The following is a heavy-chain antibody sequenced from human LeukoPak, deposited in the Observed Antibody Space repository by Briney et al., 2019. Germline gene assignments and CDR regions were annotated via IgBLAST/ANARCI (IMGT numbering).Heavy chain of an antibody. J-gene: IGHJ6*03. Sequence: GGSLRLSCAASGFTLSSYEMNWVRQAPGKGLEWVSYISSSGSTIYYADSVKGRFTISRDNAKNSLYLQMNSLRAEDTAVYYCARAGIGYYHYMDVWGKGTTVTVSS. CDR1: GFTLSSYE. D-gene: IGHD1-26*01. CDR3: ARAGIGYYHYMDV. CDR2: ISSSGSTI. V-gene: IGHV3-48*03.